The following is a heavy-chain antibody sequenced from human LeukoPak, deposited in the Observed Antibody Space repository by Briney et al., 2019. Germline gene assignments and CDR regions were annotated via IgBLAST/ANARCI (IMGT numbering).Heavy chain of an antibody. CDR2: ISGSAGST. V-gene: IGHV3-23*01. Sequence: GGSLSLSWVALGVTFGSYVMSWVGQAPGVGLHGVSGISGSAGSTYYADSVKGRFTISRDNSKNTLYLQMNSLRAEDTAVYYCASRDFSYGPFDYWGQGTLVTVSS. CDR1: GVTFGSYV. D-gene: IGHD5-18*01. CDR3: ASRDFSYGPFDY. J-gene: IGHJ4*02.